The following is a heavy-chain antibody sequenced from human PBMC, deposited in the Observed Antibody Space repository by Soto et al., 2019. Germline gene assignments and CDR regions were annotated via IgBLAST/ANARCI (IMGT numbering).Heavy chain of an antibody. CDR2: ISWDGGST. CDR3: ARTLSWDSSGYYYGQ. Sequence: EVQLVESGGVVVQPGGSLRLSCAASGFTFDDYTMHWVRQAPGKGLEWVSLISWDGGSTYYADSVKGRFTISRDNSKNSLYLQMNSLRTEDTALYYCARTLSWDSSGYYYGQWGQGTLVTVSS. CDR1: GFTFDDYT. V-gene: IGHV3-43*01. D-gene: IGHD3-22*01. J-gene: IGHJ1*01.